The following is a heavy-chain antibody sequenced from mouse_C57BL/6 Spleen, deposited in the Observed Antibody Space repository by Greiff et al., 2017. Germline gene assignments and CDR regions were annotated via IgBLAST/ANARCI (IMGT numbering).Heavy chain of an antibody. CDR2: IYPGDGDT. CDR1: GYAISSYW. CDR3: ARSSAQAIFDY. D-gene: IGHD3-2*02. V-gene: IGHV1-80*01. J-gene: IGHJ2*01. Sequence: QVQLKQSGAELVKPGASVKISCKASGYAISSYWVNWVKQRPGKGLEWIGQIYPGDGDTNYNGKFKGKATLTADKSSSTAYMQLSSLTSEYSAVYFCARSSAQAIFDYWGQGTTLTVSS.